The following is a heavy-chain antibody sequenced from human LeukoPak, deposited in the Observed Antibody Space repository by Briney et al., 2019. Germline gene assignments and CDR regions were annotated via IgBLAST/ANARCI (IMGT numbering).Heavy chain of an antibody. CDR3: ARDYYDSSGYYYYYYFYYMDV. CDR1: GFTFSSYW. Sequence: GGSLRLSCAASGFTFSSYWMSWVRQAPGKGLEWVANIKQDGSEKYYVDSVKGRFTISRDNAKNSLYLQMNSLRAEDTDVYYCARDYYDSSGYYYYYYFYYMDVWGKGTTVTVSS. D-gene: IGHD3-22*01. CDR2: IKQDGSEK. V-gene: IGHV3-7*01. J-gene: IGHJ6*03.